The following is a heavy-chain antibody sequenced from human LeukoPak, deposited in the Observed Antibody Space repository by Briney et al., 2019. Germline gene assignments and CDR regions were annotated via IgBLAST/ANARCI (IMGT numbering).Heavy chain of an antibody. J-gene: IGHJ5*02. CDR3: VRFALTSSLDH. CDR1: GYKLTNNW. D-gene: IGHD6-13*01. V-gene: IGHV5-51*01. CDR2: IYPGYSDA. Sequence: ESLKISCKISGYKLTNNWIGWVRQVPGKGLEWMGLIYPGYSDAKYSPSFQGQVTLSVDASISTAYLQLSGLRASDTAIYYCVRFALTSSLDHWGQRTLVTVSS.